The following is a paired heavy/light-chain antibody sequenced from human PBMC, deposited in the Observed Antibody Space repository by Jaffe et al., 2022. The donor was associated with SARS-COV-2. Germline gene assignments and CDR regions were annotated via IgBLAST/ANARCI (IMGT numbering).Heavy chain of an antibody. CDR3: AKSRYSSSSPLFDY. CDR2: ISGGVGTT. J-gene: IGHJ4*02. V-gene: IGHV3-23*01. CDR1: EFTFSNYA. D-gene: IGHD6-6*01. Sequence: EVQLLESGGGFIQPGGSLRLSCAASEFTFSNYAMSWVRQAPGKGLEWVSGISGGVGTTYYADSVKGRFTISRDNSKNTVYLQMNSLGAEDTAIYYCAKSRYSSSSPLFDYWGQGTLVTVSS.
Light chain of an antibody. CDR3: QQRTNWPPA. CDR1: QSISDY. Sequence: EIVLTQSPATLSLSPGERATLSCRASQSISDYLTWYQQKPGQAPRLLIYDASNRATGIPARFSGSGSGTDFTLTISSLEPEDFAVYYCQQRTNWPPAFGGGTKVEIK. J-gene: IGKJ4*01. V-gene: IGKV3-11*01. CDR2: DAS.